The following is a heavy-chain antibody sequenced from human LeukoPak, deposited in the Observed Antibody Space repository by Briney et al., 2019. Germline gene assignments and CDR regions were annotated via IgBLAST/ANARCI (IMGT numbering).Heavy chain of an antibody. CDR3: TRTRAAAAGTNDY. J-gene: IGHJ4*02. CDR1: IFPLGDRA. Sequence: LRLSFSTHIFPLGDRAVSSGRQTREKVEGRDGFIRSKAYGGTTEYAASVKGRFTISRDDSQSIAYLQMNSLRTEDTGVYYCTRTRAAAAGTNDYWGQGTLGTVS. D-gene: IGHD6-13*01. V-gene: IGHV3-49*04. CDR2: IRSKAYGGTT.